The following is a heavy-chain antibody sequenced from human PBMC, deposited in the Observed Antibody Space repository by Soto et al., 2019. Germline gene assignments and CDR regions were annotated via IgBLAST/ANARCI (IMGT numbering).Heavy chain of an antibody. J-gene: IGHJ3*02. Sequence: PSETLSLTCTVSGGAISSGGYYWNWIRQHPGKGLEWIGYIYYSGSIDYNPSLKGRVTISVDTSKNQFSLKLSSVTAADTAVYYCARSDYGGNFDAFDIWGQPTMVTVS. V-gene: IGHV4-31*03. D-gene: IGHD4-17*01. CDR1: GGAISSGGYY. CDR2: IYYSGSI. CDR3: ARSDYGGNFDAFDI.